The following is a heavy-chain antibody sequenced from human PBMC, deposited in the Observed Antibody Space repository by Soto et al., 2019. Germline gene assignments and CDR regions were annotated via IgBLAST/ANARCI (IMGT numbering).Heavy chain of an antibody. CDR1: GCSISSCGYY. J-gene: IGHJ6*02. D-gene: IGHD2-21*02. V-gene: IGHV4-31*03. CDR3: ARDGRAYCGGDCYSYYYYYGMDV. Sequence: LSLTCTVSGCSISSCGYYWSWIRQHPGKCLEGIGYIYYSGSTYYNPSLKSRVTISVDTSKNQFSLKLSSVTAADTAVYYCARDGRAYCGGDCYSYYYYYGMDVWGQGTTVTVSS. CDR2: IYYSGST.